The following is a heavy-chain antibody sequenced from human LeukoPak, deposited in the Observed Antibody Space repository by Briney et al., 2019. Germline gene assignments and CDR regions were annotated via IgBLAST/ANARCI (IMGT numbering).Heavy chain of an antibody. CDR1: GFTFSSYA. CDR2: ISGSGGST. J-gene: IGHJ6*02. Sequence: GGSLRLSCAASGFTFSSYAMSWVRQAPGKGLEWVSAISGSGGSTYYADSVKGRFTISRDNSKNTLYLQMNSLRAEDTAVYYCVRGGGWPDYGMDVWGQGTTVTVSS. CDR3: VRGGGWPDYGMDV. D-gene: IGHD2-15*01. V-gene: IGHV3-23*01.